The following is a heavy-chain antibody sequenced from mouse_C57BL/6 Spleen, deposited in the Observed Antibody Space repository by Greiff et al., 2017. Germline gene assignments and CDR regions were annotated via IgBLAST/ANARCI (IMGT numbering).Heavy chain of an antibody. CDR2: IYPRDGST. V-gene: IGHV1-78*01. J-gene: IGHJ2*01. CDR1: GYTFTDHT. D-gene: IGHD1-3*01. Sequence: VKLVESDAELVKPGASVKISCKVSGYTFTDHTIHWMKQRPEQGLEWIGYIYPRDGSTKYNEKFTGKATLTADKSSSTAYMQLNSLTSEDSAVYFCARDIRWEGLDYWGQGTTLTVSS. CDR3: ARDIRWEGLDY.